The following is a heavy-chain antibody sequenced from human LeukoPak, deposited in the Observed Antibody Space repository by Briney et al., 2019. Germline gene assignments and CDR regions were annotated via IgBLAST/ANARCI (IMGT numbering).Heavy chain of an antibody. CDR2: IYSGGST. D-gene: IGHD2-21*02. CDR3: AREELAYCGGDCYSSAFDI. CDR1: GFTVSSNY. Sequence: PGGSLRLSCAASGFTVSSNYMSWVRQAPGKGLEWVSVIYSGGSTYYADSVKGRFTISRDNSKNTLYLQMNSLRAEDTAEYYCAREELAYCGGDCYSSAFDIWGQGTMVTVSS. V-gene: IGHV3-66*02. J-gene: IGHJ3*02.